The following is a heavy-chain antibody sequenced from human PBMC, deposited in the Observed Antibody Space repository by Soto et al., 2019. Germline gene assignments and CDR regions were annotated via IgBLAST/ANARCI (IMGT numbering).Heavy chain of an antibody. CDR3: VRRPDDEGGSAAPVFFFEN. CDR1: GFTFRRNN. D-gene: IGHD6-25*01. CDR2: ISSSGDYL. J-gene: IGHJ4*02. V-gene: IGHV3-21*01. Sequence: PGGSLRLSCAASGFTFRRNNMNWVRQAPGKGLEWVASISSSGDYLYYADSVKGRFIISRDNFQNSLFLQMNNLRADDTAVYYCVRRPDDEGGSAAPVFFFENWGQGTPVTVSS.